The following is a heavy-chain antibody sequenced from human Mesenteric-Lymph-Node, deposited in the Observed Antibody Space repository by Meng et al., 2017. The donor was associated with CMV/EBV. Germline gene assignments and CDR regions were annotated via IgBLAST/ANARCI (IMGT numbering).Heavy chain of an antibody. V-gene: IGHV3-23*01. Sequence: GESLKISCAASGFTFSSYAMSWVRQAPGKGLEWVSAISGSGGSTYYAGSVKGRFTISRDNAKNSLYLQMNSLRAEDTAVYYCARDGAQIYYYDTSGFFGWGQGTLVTVSS. J-gene: IGHJ4*02. CDR1: GFTFSSYA. CDR3: ARDGAQIYYYDTSGFFG. D-gene: IGHD3-22*01. CDR2: ISGSGGST.